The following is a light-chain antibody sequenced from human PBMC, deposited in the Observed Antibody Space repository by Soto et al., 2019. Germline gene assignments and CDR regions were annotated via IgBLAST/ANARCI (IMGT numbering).Light chain of an antibody. CDR1: QTINKY. CDR2: AAS. J-gene: IGKJ1*01. Sequence: DIHLTQSPSSLSASVGDSVTITCRSSQTINKYLNWYQHRPGKAPKLLIYAASSLQTGVTTRFSGAGAGTFFTLTISNLQLEDVASYYCQQSYGAPGAFGRGTKVEI. V-gene: IGKV1-39*01. CDR3: QQSYGAPGA.